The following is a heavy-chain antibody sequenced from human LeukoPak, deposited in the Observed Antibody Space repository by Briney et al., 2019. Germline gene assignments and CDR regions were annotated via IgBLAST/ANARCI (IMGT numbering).Heavy chain of an antibody. CDR3: ARSGYSYGLPLDY. CDR1: GGSISSYY. CDR2: IYYSGST. Sequence: SETLSLTCTVSGGSISSYYWSWIRQPLGKGLEWIGYIYYSGSTNYNPSLKSRVTISVDTSKNQFSLKLSSVTAADTAVYYCARSGYSYGLPLDYWGQGTLVTVSS. D-gene: IGHD5-18*01. V-gene: IGHV4-59*01. J-gene: IGHJ4*02.